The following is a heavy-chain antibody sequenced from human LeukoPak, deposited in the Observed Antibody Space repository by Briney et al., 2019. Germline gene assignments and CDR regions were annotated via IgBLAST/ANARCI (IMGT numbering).Heavy chain of an antibody. Sequence: ASVQVSCKVSGYTLTELSMHWVRQAPGKGLEWMGGFDPEDGETIYAQKFQGRVTMTEDTSTDTAYMELSSLRSEDTAVYYCATDRIISGWWYFDLWGRGTLVTVSS. CDR1: GYTLTELS. J-gene: IGHJ2*01. D-gene: IGHD6-19*01. V-gene: IGHV1-24*01. CDR2: FDPEDGET. CDR3: ATDRIISGWWYFDL.